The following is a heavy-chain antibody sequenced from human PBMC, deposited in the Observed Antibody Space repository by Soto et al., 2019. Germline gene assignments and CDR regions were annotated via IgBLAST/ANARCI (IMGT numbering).Heavy chain of an antibody. D-gene: IGHD3-3*01. CDR3: ARDFSGDAFDI. CDR2: IYYSGST. Sequence: QVQLQESGPGLVKPSETLSLTCTVSGGSVSSGSYYWSWIRQPPGKGLEWIGYIYYSGSTNYNPSLKSRVTISVDTSKNQFSLKLSSVTVADTAVYYCARDFSGDAFDIWGQGTMVTVSS. V-gene: IGHV4-61*01. J-gene: IGHJ3*02. CDR1: GGSVSSGSYY.